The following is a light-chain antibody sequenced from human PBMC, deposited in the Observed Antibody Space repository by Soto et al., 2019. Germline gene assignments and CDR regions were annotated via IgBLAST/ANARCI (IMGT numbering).Light chain of an antibody. V-gene: IGKV3-20*01. CDR1: QSVSSSY. Sequence: EIVLTQSPGTLSLSPGERATLSCRASQSVSSSYLAWYQQNPGQAPRLLIYGASSRATGIPDRFSGSGSGTDFTLTISRLEPEDSAVYYCQQYGTSPITFGQGTRLEIK. CDR2: GAS. J-gene: IGKJ5*01. CDR3: QQYGTSPIT.